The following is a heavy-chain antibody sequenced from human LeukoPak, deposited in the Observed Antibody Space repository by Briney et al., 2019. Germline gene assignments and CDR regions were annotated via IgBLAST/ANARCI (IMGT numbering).Heavy chain of an antibody. CDR2: IIPILGIA. J-gene: IGHJ4*02. D-gene: IGHD5-12*01. V-gene: IGHV1-69*04. CDR3: AREHSGYGYFDY. Sequence: GASVKVSCKASGGTFSSYAISWVRQAPGQGLEWMGRIIPILGIANYAQKFQGRVTITADKSTSTAYMELSSLRSEDTAVYYCAREHSGYGYFDYWGQGTLVTVSS. CDR1: GGTFSSYA.